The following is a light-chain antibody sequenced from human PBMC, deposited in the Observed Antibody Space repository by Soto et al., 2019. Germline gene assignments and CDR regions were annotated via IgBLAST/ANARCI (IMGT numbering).Light chain of an antibody. CDR2: EVS. Sequence: QSALTQPASVSGSPGQSITISCSGTSSDVGSYDHVAWYQQFPGKTPKLMIYEVSNRPSGDSSRFPGSKSGNTASLTISGLQAEDEADYYCISYTGSSTSYVFGSGTKVTVL. CDR1: SSDVGSYDH. CDR3: ISYTGSSTSYV. J-gene: IGLJ1*01. V-gene: IGLV2-14*01.